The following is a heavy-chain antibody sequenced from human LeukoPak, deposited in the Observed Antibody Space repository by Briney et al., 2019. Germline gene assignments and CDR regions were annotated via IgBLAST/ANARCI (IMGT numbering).Heavy chain of an antibody. Sequence: GASVKVSCKASGYTFTSYGISWVRQAPGQGLEWMGWISAYNGNTNYAQKLQGRVTMTRDTSTSTVYMELSSLRSEDTAVYYCARTANTVPHGRPPSWNDAFDIWGQGTMVTVSS. J-gene: IGHJ3*02. CDR3: ARTANTVPHGRPPSWNDAFDI. CDR1: GYTFTSYG. V-gene: IGHV1-18*01. D-gene: IGHD4-17*01. CDR2: ISAYNGNT.